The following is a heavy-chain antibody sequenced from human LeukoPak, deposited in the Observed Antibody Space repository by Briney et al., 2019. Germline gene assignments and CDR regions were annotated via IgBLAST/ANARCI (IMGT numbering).Heavy chain of an antibody. CDR2: IYSGGST. Sequence: GGSLRLSCAASGFTVSYNHMSWVRQAPGKGLGWVSVIYSGGSTYYADSVKGRFTISRDNSKNTLYLQMNSLRAEDTAVYYCAYSSSRSAPPLFDYWGQGTLVTVSS. V-gene: IGHV3-66*01. J-gene: IGHJ4*02. D-gene: IGHD6-6*01. CDR1: GFTVSYNH. CDR3: AYSSSRSAPPLFDY.